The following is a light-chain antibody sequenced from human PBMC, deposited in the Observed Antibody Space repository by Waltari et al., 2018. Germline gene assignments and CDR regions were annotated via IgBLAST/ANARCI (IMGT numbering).Light chain of an antibody. CDR2: DVS. CDR1: SRDVGGYND. V-gene: IGLV2-14*03. J-gene: IGLJ3*02. Sequence: QSALTQPASASGSPGQSITISCTGTSRDVGGYNDVSWYQQHPGKAPKLIIYDVSNRPSGVSNRFSGSKSGNTASLTISGLQSDDEANYYCSSYTDSSPWVFGGGTKLTVL. CDR3: SSYTDSSPWV.